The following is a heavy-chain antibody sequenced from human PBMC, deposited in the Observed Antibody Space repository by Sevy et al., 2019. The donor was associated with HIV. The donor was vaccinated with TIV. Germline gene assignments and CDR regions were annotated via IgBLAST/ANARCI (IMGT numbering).Heavy chain of an antibody. CDR3: ARELAGSFEF. CDR1: GFPFNDYT. V-gene: IGHV3-20*04. J-gene: IGHJ4*02. CDR2: ITWNGGTT. Sequence: GGSLRLSCAASGFPFNDYTMSWIRQGPGKGLEWVSAITWNGGTTSYADSVKGRFAISRDNANNSLYLQMSSLRAEDTALYYCARELAGSFEFWGQGTLVTVSS. D-gene: IGHD7-27*01.